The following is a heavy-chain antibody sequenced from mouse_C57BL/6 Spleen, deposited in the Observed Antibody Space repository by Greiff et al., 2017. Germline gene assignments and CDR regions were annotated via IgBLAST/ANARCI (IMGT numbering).Heavy chain of an antibody. CDR3: ARDTTDYYAMDY. D-gene: IGHD1-1*01. CDR1: GFTFSDYG. V-gene: IGHV5-17*01. J-gene: IGHJ4*01. CDR2: ISSGSSNI. Sequence: EVKLVESGGGLVKPGGSLKLSCAASGFTFSDYGMHWVRQAPEKGLEWVAYISSGSSNIYYAETVKGRFTISRDNAKDTLFLQMTSLRSEDTAMYYCARDTTDYYAMDYWGQGTSVTVSS.